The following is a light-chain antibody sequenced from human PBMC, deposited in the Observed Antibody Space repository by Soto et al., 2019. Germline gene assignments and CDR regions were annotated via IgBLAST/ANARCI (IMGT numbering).Light chain of an antibody. CDR3: SSYGGYNNVV. J-gene: IGLJ1*01. V-gene: IGLV2-8*01. CDR2: EVN. Sequence: QSVLAQPPSASGSPGQSVTISCTGTSSDVGGYNYVSWFQQHPGKAPKLIIHEVNQRPSGVPDRFSRSKSGNTASLTVSGLQAEDEGTYYCSSYGGYNNVVFGTGTKVTVL. CDR1: SSDVGGYNY.